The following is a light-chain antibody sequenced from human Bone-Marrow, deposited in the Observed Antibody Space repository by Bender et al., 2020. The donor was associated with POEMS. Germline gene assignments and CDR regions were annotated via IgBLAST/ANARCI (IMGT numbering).Light chain of an antibody. J-gene: IGLJ2*01. CDR3: SSFVGSSNFVV. V-gene: IGLV3-21*02. Sequence: SYVLTQPPSVSLAPGQTARITCGGNNIATQSVHWYQQRPGQAPVLVVFDDSDRPSGIPARFSGSKSGTSATLTVSGLQTDDEGDYFCSSFVGSSNFVVFGGGTKLTVL. CDR1: NIATQS. CDR2: DDS.